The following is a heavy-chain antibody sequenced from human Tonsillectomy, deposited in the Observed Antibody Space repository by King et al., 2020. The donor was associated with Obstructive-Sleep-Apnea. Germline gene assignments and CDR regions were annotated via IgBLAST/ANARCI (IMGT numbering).Heavy chain of an antibody. CDR3: ARGSSSGYFSTSDWYFDL. Sequence: QLVQSGAEVKKPGASVKVSCKASGYTFTSYYMHWVRQAPGQGLEWMGIINPSGGSTSYAQKFQGRVTMTRDTSTSTVYMELSSLSSEDTAVYYCARGSSSGYFSTSDWYFDLWGRGTLVTVSS. CDR1: GYTFTSYY. J-gene: IGHJ2*01. D-gene: IGHD3-22*01. V-gene: IGHV1-46*01. CDR2: INPSGGST.